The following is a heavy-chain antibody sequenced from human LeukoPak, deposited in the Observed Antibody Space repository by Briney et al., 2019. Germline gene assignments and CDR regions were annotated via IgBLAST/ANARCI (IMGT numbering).Heavy chain of an antibody. D-gene: IGHD1-26*01. CDR3: ARAVGATEFDY. CDR2: ISSSSSYI. CDR1: GFTFSSYS. J-gene: IGHJ4*02. V-gene: IGHV3-21*01. Sequence: GGSLRLSCAASGFTFSSYSMNWVRQAPGKGPEWVSSISSSSSYIYYADSVKGRFTISRDNAKNSLYLQMNSLRAEDTAVYYCARAVGATEFDYWGQGTLVTVSS.